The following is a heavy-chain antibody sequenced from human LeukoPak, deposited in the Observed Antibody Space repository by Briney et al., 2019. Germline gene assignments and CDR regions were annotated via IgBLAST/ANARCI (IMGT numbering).Heavy chain of an antibody. Sequence: GRSLRLSCAASGFTFDDYAMHWVRQAPGQGLEWVSGISWISDSIDYADSVKGRFTISRDNAKNSLYLQMNSLRAEDTALYYCAKGIRGATIRDGMDVWGQGTTVTVSS. V-gene: IGHV3-9*01. CDR1: GFTFDDYA. CDR2: ISWISDSI. CDR3: AKGIRGATIRDGMDV. D-gene: IGHD5-12*01. J-gene: IGHJ6*02.